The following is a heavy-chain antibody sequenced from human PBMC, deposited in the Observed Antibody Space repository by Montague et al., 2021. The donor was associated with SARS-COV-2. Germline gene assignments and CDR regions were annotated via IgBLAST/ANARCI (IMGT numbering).Heavy chain of an antibody. CDR2: ISPSSSSI. D-gene: IGHD3-10*01. CDR3: ARDRPLVRGIFPYSYGMDV. V-gene: IGHV3-48*02. J-gene: IGHJ6*02. Sequence: SLRLSCAASGFTFNNYNMNRVRQAPGKGLEWVSYISPSSSSIYYTDSVKGRFTISRDNAKNSLYLQMNSLRDEDTAVYYCARDRPLVRGIFPYSYGMDVWGQGTTVTVSS. CDR1: GFTFNNYN.